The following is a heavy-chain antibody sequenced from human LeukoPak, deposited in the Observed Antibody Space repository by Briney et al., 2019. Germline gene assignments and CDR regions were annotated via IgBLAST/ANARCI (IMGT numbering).Heavy chain of an antibody. Sequence: ASVKVSCKASGYTFTGYYMHWVRQAPGQGLEWMGWINPNSGGTNYAQKFQGRVTMTRDTSISTAYMELSRLRSDDTAVYYCARALRYYDSSGRYGMDVWGQGTTVIVSS. D-gene: IGHD3-22*01. CDR1: GYTFTGYY. CDR2: INPNSGGT. J-gene: IGHJ6*02. CDR3: ARALRYYDSSGRYGMDV. V-gene: IGHV1-2*02.